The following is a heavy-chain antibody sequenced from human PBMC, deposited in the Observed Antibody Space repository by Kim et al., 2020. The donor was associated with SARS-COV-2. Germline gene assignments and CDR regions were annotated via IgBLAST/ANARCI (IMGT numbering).Heavy chain of an antibody. V-gene: IGHV4-4*02. CDR2: IYHSGST. CDR3: AREGKQHWSYFDY. Sequence: SETLSLTCAVSGGSISSSNWWSWVRQPPGKGLEWFGEIYHSGSTYYNPSLKSRVTISVDKSKNKLSLNLSSVTAADTAVYYCAREGKQHWSYFDYWGQGT. D-gene: IGHD3-3*02. CDR1: GGSISSSNW. J-gene: IGHJ4*02.